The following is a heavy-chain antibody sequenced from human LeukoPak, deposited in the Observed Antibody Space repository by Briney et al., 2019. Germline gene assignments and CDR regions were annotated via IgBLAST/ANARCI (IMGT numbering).Heavy chain of an antibody. CDR2: INPNSGGT. V-gene: IGHV1-2*06. CDR3: ARDLAVAGRFKDDY. J-gene: IGHJ4*02. D-gene: IGHD6-19*01. CDR1: GYTFTGYY. Sequence: ASVKVSCKASGYTFTGYYMHWVRQAPGQGLEWMGRINPNSGGTNYAQKFQGRVTMTRDTSISTAYMELSRLRSDDTAVYYCARDLAVAGRFKDDYWGQGTLVAVSP.